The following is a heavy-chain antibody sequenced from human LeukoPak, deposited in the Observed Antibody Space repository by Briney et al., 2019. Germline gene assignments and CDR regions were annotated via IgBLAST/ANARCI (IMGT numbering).Heavy chain of an antibody. D-gene: IGHD3-16*01. CDR2: ISGSGGST. Sequence: GGSLRLSRAPSGFTFSSYAMSWVRQAPGEGLEWVSAISGSGGSTYYAASVKGRSTISRDSSKATWSRQMSSRSAEDRAVYYCAAPPSTKRAYMIPPWGQGTLVTVSS. CDR3: AAPPSTKRAYMIPP. V-gene: IGHV3-23*01. J-gene: IGHJ5*02. CDR1: GFTFSSYA.